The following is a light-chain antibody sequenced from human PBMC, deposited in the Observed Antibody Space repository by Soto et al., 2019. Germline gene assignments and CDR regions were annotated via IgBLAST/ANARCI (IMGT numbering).Light chain of an antibody. CDR3: QQRSNWPPLT. CDR2: DAS. V-gene: IGKV3-11*01. CDR1: QSVSSY. J-gene: IGKJ3*01. Sequence: EIVLTQSPATLSLSPGERATLSCRASQSVSSYLAWYQQKPGQAPRLLIYDASNRATGIPARFSGSGSGTDFTLTISSLEPEAFAVYYCQQRSNWPPLTFGPGTKVDIK.